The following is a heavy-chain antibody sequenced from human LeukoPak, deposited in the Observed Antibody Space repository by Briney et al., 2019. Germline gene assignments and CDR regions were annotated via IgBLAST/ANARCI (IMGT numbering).Heavy chain of an antibody. CDR2: INHSGST. V-gene: IGHV4-34*01. Sequence: PSETLSLTCAVYGGSFSGYYWSWIRQPPGKGLGVIGEINHSGSTNYTPSLKSRVTISVDTSKNQFSLKLSSVTAADTAVYYCARGRDFWSGYLAYFDYWGQGTLVTVSS. J-gene: IGHJ4*02. CDR3: ARGRDFWSGYLAYFDY. D-gene: IGHD3-3*01. CDR1: GGSFSGYY.